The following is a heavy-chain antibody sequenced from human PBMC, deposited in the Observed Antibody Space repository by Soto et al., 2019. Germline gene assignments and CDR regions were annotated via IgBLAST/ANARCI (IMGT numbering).Heavy chain of an antibody. J-gene: IGHJ4*02. D-gene: IGHD3-22*01. V-gene: IGHV4-4*07. CDR3: EREGDVGTYYYDSSGYYYLRYFEY. CDR2: IYTSVST. CDR1: GGSIISNY. Sequence: XGTLCLPCTVPGGSIISNYWSWIRHPAGKGLKWIGRIYTSVSTNYTPSLKSRVTMSVDTSKNQFSLKLSSVTAADTAVYYCEREGDVGTYYYDSSGYYYLRYFEYWGQGPLVTVSS.